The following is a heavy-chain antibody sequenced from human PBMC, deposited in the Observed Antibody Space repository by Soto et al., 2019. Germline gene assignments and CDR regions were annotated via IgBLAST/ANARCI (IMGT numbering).Heavy chain of an antibody. CDR2: TWSDGSNK. D-gene: IGHD3-22*01. J-gene: IGHJ6*02. V-gene: IGHV3-33*01. CDR1: GFTFSSYG. Sequence: QVQLVESGGGVVQPGRSLRLSWAASGFTFSSYGMHWVRQAPGKALERLAGTWSDGSNKYYADSVKGRFTISRDNSKNTLYLQMNRLRAEDTAVYYCAREGDHHYYHSKTHYYYGMDVWGQGTTVTVSS. CDR3: AREGDHHYYHSKTHYYYGMDV.